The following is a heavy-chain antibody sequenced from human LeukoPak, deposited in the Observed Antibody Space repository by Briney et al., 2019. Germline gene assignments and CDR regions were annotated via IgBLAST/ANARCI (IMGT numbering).Heavy chain of an antibody. J-gene: IGHJ4*02. CDR3: ASPYL. Sequence: GGSLRLSCAASGFTYSNYWMNLVRQAPGKGLEWVANRNQDGSQKYYVDSVKGRFTISRDNAKNSLYLKMNSLRDEDTAVYYCASPYLGGQGTLVTVSS. D-gene: IGHD3-3*02. CDR2: RNQDGSQK. CDR1: GFTYSNYW. V-gene: IGHV3-7*03.